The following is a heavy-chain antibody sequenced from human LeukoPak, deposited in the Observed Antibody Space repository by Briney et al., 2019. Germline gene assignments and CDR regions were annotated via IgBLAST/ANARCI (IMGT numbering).Heavy chain of an antibody. D-gene: IGHD7-27*01. J-gene: IGHJ4*02. CDR3: VNLPGGGQ. Sequence: GGSLRLSCAASGLAVSSSHMTWIRQAPRKGLEWVSIIKSGSNTDYADSVKGRFAISRDNSKNTVYLQMNSLRIEDTAVYYCVNLPGGGQWGQGTLVTVSS. CDR1: GLAVSSSH. V-gene: IGHV3-66*02. CDR2: IKSGSNT.